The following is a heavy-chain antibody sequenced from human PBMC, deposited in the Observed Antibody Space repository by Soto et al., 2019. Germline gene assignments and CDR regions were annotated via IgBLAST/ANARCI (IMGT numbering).Heavy chain of an antibody. Sequence: GGSLRLSCAASEFTFSNYAMSWVRQAPGKGLEWVSAISYGGGTTYYADSVKGRFTISRDNSKNTLYLQMNSLRAEDTAVYYYAKNPGYYYDSTVYHFDYWGQGTLFTVPS. CDR3: AKNPGYYYDSTVYHFDY. CDR2: ISYGGGTT. J-gene: IGHJ4*02. CDR1: EFTFSNYA. V-gene: IGHV3-23*01. D-gene: IGHD3-22*01.